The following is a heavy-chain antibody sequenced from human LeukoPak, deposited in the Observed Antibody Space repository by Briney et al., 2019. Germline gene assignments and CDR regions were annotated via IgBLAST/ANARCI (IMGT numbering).Heavy chain of an antibody. D-gene: IGHD4-17*01. CDR3: ARDQDSGDYLYSFDY. J-gene: IGHJ4*02. CDR1: CHTFTSYG. Sequence: ASVKVYGKPSCHTFTSYGISWVRQAPGQGLEWLRCSSDYNGHTHHPQKLQGRVTMAPDTSKSTPYMVLRRLRSADPAVYYCARDQDSGDYLYSFDYWGQGTLVTVSS. CDR2: SSDYNGHT. V-gene: IGHV1-18*01.